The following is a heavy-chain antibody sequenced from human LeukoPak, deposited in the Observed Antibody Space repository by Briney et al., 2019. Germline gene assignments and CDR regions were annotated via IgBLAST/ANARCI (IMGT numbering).Heavy chain of an antibody. CDR2: IYYSGST. Sequence: SETLSLTCTVSGGSISSSSYYWGWIRQPTGKGLEWIGSIYYSGSTYYNPSLKSRVTISVDTSKNQFSLKLSSVTAADTAVYYCARQVRKKIDYWGQGTLVTVSS. V-gene: IGHV4-39*01. J-gene: IGHJ4*02. CDR1: GGSISSSSYY. CDR3: ARQVRKKIDY.